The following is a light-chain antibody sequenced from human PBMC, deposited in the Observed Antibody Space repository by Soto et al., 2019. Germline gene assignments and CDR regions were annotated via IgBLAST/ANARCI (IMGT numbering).Light chain of an antibody. V-gene: IGLV1-40*01. CDR3: QSYDSGVSKVV. Sequence: QSVLTQPPSVSGAPGQRVTISCTGSSSNIGAGYDVHWYQQLPGTAPKLLISGNNNRPSGVPDRFSGSKSGTSASLAITGLQAEDEADYYCQSYDSGVSKVVFGGGTKLTVL. CDR1: SSNIGAGYD. CDR2: GNN. J-gene: IGLJ2*01.